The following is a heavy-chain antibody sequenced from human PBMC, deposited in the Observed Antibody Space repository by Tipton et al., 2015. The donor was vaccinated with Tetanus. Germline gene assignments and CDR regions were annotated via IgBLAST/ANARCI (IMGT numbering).Heavy chain of an antibody. J-gene: IGHJ4*01. V-gene: IGHV4-31*11. D-gene: IGHD5-18*01. CDR2: IYYTGST. Sequence: TLSLTCAVSIGSINSGSYHWDWIRQPPGKGLEWIGYIYYTGSTYYNPSLKSRVIISADTSKNQFSLKLSSVTAADTAVYYCASSVGQLWFWGQGSLVTVSS. CDR3: ASSVGQLWF. CDR1: IGSINSGSYH.